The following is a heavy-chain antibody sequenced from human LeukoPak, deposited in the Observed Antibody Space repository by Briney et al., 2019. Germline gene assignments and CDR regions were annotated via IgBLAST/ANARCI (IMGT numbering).Heavy chain of an antibody. CDR1: GFTVSSNY. D-gene: IGHD6-13*01. Sequence: GGSLRLSCAASGFTVSSNYMSWVRQAPGKGLEWVSVIYSGSSTYYADSVKGRFTISRDNSKNTLYLQMNSLRAEDTAVYYCAGVRRYSSSWYPSYYFDYWGQGTLVTVSS. CDR3: AGVRRYSSSWYPSYYFDY. V-gene: IGHV3-66*01. CDR2: IYSGSST. J-gene: IGHJ4*02.